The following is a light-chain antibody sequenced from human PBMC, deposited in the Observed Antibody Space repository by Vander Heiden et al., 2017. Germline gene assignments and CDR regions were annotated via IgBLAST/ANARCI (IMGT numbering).Light chain of an antibody. Sequence: DSQITHSLSSLSASVGSRVTIPCQASQDISNYLNWYQQKPGKAPKLLIYDASNLETGVPSRFSGSGSGTDFTFTISSLQPEDIATYYCQQYDNLPITFGQGTRLEIK. CDR2: DAS. V-gene: IGKV1-33*01. J-gene: IGKJ5*01. CDR3: QQYDNLPIT. CDR1: QDISNY.